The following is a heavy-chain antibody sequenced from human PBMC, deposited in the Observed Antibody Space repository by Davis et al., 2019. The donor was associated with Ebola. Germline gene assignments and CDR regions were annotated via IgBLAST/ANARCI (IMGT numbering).Heavy chain of an antibody. V-gene: IGHV4-59*01. D-gene: IGHD3-3*01. Sequence: MPGGSLRLSCTVSSGSISTYYWSWIRQPPGKGLEWIGHIYYSGSTNYKSSLKSRVTISVDTSKNQFSLKLSSVTAADTAVYYCARVPRSYDFWSGRYSYHGVDVWGQGTTVTVS. CDR3: ARVPRSYDFWSGRYSYHGVDV. J-gene: IGHJ6*02. CDR1: SGSISTYY. CDR2: IYYSGST.